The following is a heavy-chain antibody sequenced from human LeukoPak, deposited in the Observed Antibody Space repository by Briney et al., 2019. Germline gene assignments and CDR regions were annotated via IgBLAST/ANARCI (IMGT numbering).Heavy chain of an antibody. V-gene: IGHV4-59*01. Sequence: SETLSLTCTVSGGSISSYYWSWIRQPPGKGLEWIGYIYYSGSTNYNPSLKSRVTISVDTSKNQFSLKLSSVTAAYTAVYYCARDTGYSYGRGYDYWGQGTLVTVSS. J-gene: IGHJ4*02. CDR3: ARDTGYSYGRGYDY. CDR2: IYYSGST. CDR1: GGSISSYY. D-gene: IGHD5-18*01.